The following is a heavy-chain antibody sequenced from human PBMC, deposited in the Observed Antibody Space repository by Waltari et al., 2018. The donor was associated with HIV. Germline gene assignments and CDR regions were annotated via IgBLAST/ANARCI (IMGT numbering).Heavy chain of an antibody. D-gene: IGHD5-18*01. CDR1: RFTFSSYG. J-gene: IGHJ4*02. V-gene: IGHV3-30*18. CDR3: AKGGTVYGYYHYFDY. Sequence: QVQLVESGGGVVQPGRSLRLSCAASRFTFSSYGMHWVRQSPGKGVEWVAIISYDGSNRYYADSVKGRFTISRDNSKNTLWLQMSSLRAEDTAVYYCAKGGTVYGYYHYFDYWGQGTLVTVSS. CDR2: ISYDGSNR.